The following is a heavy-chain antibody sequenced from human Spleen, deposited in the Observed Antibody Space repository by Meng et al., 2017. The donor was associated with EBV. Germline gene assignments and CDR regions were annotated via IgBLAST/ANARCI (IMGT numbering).Heavy chain of an antibody. D-gene: IGHD3-3*01. Sequence: QGQLQESGPGLVKPSGPLSLTCAVSGGSISGTNWWTWVRQPPGKKLEWIGEIHHGGNTNYNPSLKSRVTMSVDKSKNQFSLKLSSMTAADTAIYYCASYSSYDFLFDYWGQGTLVTVSS. CDR1: GGSISGTNW. J-gene: IGHJ4*02. CDR2: IHHGGNT. CDR3: ASYSSYDFLFDY. V-gene: IGHV4-4*02.